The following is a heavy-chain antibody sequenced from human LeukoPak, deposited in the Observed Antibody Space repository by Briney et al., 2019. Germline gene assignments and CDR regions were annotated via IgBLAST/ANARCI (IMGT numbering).Heavy chain of an antibody. D-gene: IGHD3-10*01. Sequence: GESLKISCKGSGYSFTSYWIGWVRQMPGKGLEWMGIIYPGDSDTRYSPSFQGQVTISADKSISTAYLQWSSLKASDTAMYYCARHASYYYGSGSYSPLDYWGQGTLVTVSS. J-gene: IGHJ4*02. V-gene: IGHV5-51*01. CDR1: GYSFTSYW. CDR2: IYPGDSDT. CDR3: ARHASYYYGSGSYSPLDY.